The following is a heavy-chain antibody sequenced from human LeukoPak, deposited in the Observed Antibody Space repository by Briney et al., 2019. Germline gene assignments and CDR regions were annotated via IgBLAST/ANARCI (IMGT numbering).Heavy chain of an antibody. D-gene: IGHD1-1*01. CDR1: GGSISSSSYY. J-gene: IGHJ4*02. CDR2: IYYSGST. CDR3: ASTLHIWSTGAVDY. Sequence: SETLSLTCTVSGGSISSSSYYWGWIRQPPGKGLEWIGSIYYSGSTYYNPSLKSRVTISVDTSKNQFSLKLTSVTATDTAVYYCASTLHIWSTGAVDYWGQGTLVTVSS. V-gene: IGHV4-39*07.